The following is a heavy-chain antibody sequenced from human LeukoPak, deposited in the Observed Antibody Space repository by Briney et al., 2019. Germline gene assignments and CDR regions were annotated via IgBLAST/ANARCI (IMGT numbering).Heavy chain of an antibody. J-gene: IGHJ4*02. CDR1: GFTFSIYA. CDR2: ITSSGDRT. CDR3: AKSRVGFDY. V-gene: IGHV3-23*01. Sequence: GGSLRLSCAASGFTFSIYAMSWVRQAPGKGLEWVSTITSSGDRTYYADSVKGRFTISRDNSKNTLYLQMNSLRAEDTAVYYCAKSRVGFDYWGQGTLVTVSS.